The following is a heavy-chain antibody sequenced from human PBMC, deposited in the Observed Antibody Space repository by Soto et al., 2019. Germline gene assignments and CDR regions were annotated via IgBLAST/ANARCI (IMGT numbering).Heavy chain of an antibody. J-gene: IGHJ4*02. CDR2: IYPGDSHS. V-gene: IGHV5-51*01. CDR3: ARQRDIVAPGSYFDY. Sequence: GESPKIPCKGSGYSFTGYWIGWVRQMPGKGLEWMGVIYPGDSHSRYSPSFQGQVTISADKSISTAYLQWSSLKASDTAMYYCARQRDIVAPGSYFDYWGQGTLVTVSS. D-gene: IGHD5-12*01. CDR1: GYSFTGYW.